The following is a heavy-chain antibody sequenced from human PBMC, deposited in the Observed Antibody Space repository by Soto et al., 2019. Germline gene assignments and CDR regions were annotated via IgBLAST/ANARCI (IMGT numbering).Heavy chain of an antibody. CDR1: GFTFSSLW. D-gene: IGHD2-8*01. CDR3: TRAGVSYYFDF. J-gene: IGHJ4*02. Sequence: EVQLVESGGGLVLPGGSLRLSCAASGFTFSSLWMSWVRQAPGKGLEWVANIKPDGSDQYYVDSVKGRFTISRDNARNSLYLQMNSLRGDDTAVYYCTRAGVSYYFDFWGQGTLVTVSA. CDR2: IKPDGSDQ. V-gene: IGHV3-7*01.